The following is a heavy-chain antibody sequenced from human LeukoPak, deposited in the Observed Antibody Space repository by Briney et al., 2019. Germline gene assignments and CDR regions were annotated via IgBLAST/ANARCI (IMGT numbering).Heavy chain of an antibody. D-gene: IGHD3-22*01. CDR2: IKSARRT. V-gene: IGHV3-74*01. CDR1: GFTLSTYW. CDR3: ARAPSEIGGYYPEYFRH. Sequence: GGSLRLSCAASGFTLSTYWMHWVRQAPGKGLVWVSRIKSARRTNYADSVKGRFTISRDNAKTTLSLQMNSLRPEDTGGYYCARAPSEIGGYYPEYFRHWGQGTLVTVSS. J-gene: IGHJ1*01.